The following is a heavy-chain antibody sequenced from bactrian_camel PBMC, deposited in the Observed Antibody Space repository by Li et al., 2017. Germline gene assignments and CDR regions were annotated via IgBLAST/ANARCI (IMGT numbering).Heavy chain of an antibody. CDR2: INSGGGAT. CDR1: GFTFSNYA. CDR3: AKDPKMYGGSWLSPDIDH. V-gene: IGHV3S42*01. D-gene: IGHD6*01. J-gene: IGHJ4*01. Sequence: VQLVESGGGLVQPGGSLRLSCVASGFTFSNYAMNWVRQLPEKGLEWVAGINSGGGATLYSPSVEGRFTISRDNVKNTLYLQLDSLNTEDTAMYYCAKDPKMYGGSWLSPDIDHWGQGTQVTVS.